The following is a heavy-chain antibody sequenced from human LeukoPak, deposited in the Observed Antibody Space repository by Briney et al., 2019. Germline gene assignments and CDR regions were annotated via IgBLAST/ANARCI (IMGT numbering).Heavy chain of an antibody. CDR2: IYYSGST. CDR1: GGSISSSSYY. V-gene: IGHV4-39*07. CDR3: ARMTTVVTVDY. D-gene: IGHD4-23*01. Sequence: MPSETLSLTRTVSGGSISSSSYYWGWIRQPPGKGLEWIGSIYYSGSTYYNPSLKSRVTISVDTSKSQFSLNLSSVTAADTAVYYCARMTTVVTVDYWGQGTLVTVSS. J-gene: IGHJ4*02.